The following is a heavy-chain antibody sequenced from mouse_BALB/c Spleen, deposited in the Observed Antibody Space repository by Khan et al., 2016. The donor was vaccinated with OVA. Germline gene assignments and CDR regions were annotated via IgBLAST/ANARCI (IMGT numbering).Heavy chain of an antibody. CDR3: ARIRGGDFDY. CDR1: GYSITSDYA. Sequence: VQLKESGPGLVKPSQSLSLTCTVTGYSITSDYAWNWIRQFPGNKLEWMGYISYSGNTKYNPSLKSRISITRDTSKNQFFLQLNFVTIEETATYYCARIRGGDFDYWGQGTTLTVSS. J-gene: IGHJ2*01. V-gene: IGHV3-2*02. CDR2: ISYSGNT. D-gene: IGHD3-1*01.